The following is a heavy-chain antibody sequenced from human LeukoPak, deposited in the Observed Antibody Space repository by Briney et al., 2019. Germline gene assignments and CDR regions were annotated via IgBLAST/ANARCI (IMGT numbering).Heavy chain of an antibody. CDR3: AKVAVAGRYYFDY. J-gene: IGHJ4*02. CDR2: ISWNSGSI. D-gene: IGHD6-19*01. Sequence: AGGSLRLSCAASGFTFDDYAMHWVRQAPGKGLEWVSGISWNSGSIGYADSVKGRFTISRDNAKNSLYLQMNSLRAEDTALYYCAKVAVAGRYYFDYWGQGTLVTVSS. CDR1: GFTFDDYA. V-gene: IGHV3-9*01.